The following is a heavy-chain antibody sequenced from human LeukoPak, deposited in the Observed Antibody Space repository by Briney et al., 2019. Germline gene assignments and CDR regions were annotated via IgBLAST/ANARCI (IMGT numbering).Heavy chain of an antibody. Sequence: ASVKVSCKASGFTFTSSAVQWVRQARGQRLEWIGWIVVGSGNTNYAQKFQERVTITRDMSTSTAYMELSSLRSEDTAVYYCAAWETDYYYSSGRTPDAFDIWGQGTMVTVSS. V-gene: IGHV1-58*01. CDR1: GFTFTSSA. D-gene: IGHD3-22*01. CDR2: IVVGSGNT. CDR3: AAWETDYYYSSGRTPDAFDI. J-gene: IGHJ3*02.